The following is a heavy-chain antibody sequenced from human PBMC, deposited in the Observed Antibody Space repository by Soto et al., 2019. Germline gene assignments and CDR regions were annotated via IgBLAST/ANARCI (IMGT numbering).Heavy chain of an antibody. CDR2: ISGSGGST. CDR1: GFTFSSYA. CDR3: AKPPEHDYGDYEFLYYYYGMDV. D-gene: IGHD4-17*01. J-gene: IGHJ6*02. Sequence: EVQLLESGGGLVQPGGSLRLSCAASGFTFSSYAMSWVRQAPGKGLEWVSAISGSGGSTYYADSVKGRFTISRDNSKNTRYLQMNSLRAEDTAVYYCAKPPEHDYGDYEFLYYYYGMDVWGQGTTVTVSS. V-gene: IGHV3-23*01.